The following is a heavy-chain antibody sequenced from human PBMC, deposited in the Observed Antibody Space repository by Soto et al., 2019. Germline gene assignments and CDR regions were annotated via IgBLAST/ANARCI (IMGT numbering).Heavy chain of an antibody. V-gene: IGHV3-66*01. CDR2: IYNGGST. Sequence: GGSLRLSCAASGFTVSSYYMSWVRQAPGKGLEWVTVIYNGGSTYYADSVKGRFTISRDNSKNTLNLQMNSLRAEDTAVYYCARDLSGYDEQTDYWGQGTLVTVSS. J-gene: IGHJ4*02. CDR1: GFTVSSYY. CDR3: ARDLSGYDEQTDY. D-gene: IGHD5-12*01.